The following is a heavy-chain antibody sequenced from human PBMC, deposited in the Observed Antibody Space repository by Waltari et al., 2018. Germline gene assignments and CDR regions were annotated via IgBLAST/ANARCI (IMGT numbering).Heavy chain of an antibody. J-gene: IGHJ5*02. Sequence: QVQLQESGPGLVKPSETLSLTCTVSGYSISSGYYWGWIRQPPGKGLEWIGSIYHSGSTYYNPSLKSRVTISVDTAKNQFSLKLSSVTAADTAVYYCARDGGDYYDSSGYVDPWGQGTLVTVSS. CDR1: GYSISSGYY. CDR2: IYHSGST. D-gene: IGHD3-22*01. CDR3: ARDGGDYYDSSGYVDP. V-gene: IGHV4-38-2*02.